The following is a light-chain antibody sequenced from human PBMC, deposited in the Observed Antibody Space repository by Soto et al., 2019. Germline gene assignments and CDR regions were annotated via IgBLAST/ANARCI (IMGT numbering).Light chain of an antibody. V-gene: IGKV3-20*01. CDR3: QQYGDSPPT. Sequence: EIVLTQSPGTLSLSPGERATLSCRASQSLSTNYLAWYQRKPGQAPRLLIYGASSRATDIPHRFSGSGSGTDFTLTIPRLEPEDFAVYYCQQYGDSPPTFGQGTKVEIK. CDR2: GAS. J-gene: IGKJ1*01. CDR1: QSLSTNY.